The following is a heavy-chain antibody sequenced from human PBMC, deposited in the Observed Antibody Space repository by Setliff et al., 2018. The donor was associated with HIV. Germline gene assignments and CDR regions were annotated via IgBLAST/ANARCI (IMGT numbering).Heavy chain of an antibody. CDR1: GYTFTSYA. D-gene: IGHD3-3*01. V-gene: IGHV1-3*01. J-gene: IGHJ3*02. Sequence: ASVKVSCKASGYTFTSYAMHWVRQAPGQRLEWMGWINAGNGNTKYSQKFQGRVTITRDTSASTAYMELSILRSEDTAVDYCASGGYNFWSGYPNAFDIWGQGTMVTVSS. CDR3: ASGGYNFWSGYPNAFDI. CDR2: INAGNGNT.